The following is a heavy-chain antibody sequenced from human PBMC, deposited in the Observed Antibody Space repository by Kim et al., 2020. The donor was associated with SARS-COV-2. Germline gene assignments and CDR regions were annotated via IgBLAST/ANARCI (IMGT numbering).Heavy chain of an antibody. CDR1: GGSISSSIHY. D-gene: IGHD3-10*01. Sequence: SETLSLTCTVSGGSISSSIHYWSWIRQHPGKGLEWIGYINYSGSTYCNPSLKSRVTISLDTSKNQFSLKLSSVTAADTAVYYCVRSDHHNSGSLPFDCFDLWGQGTMVTVSS. CDR2: INYSGST. J-gene: IGHJ3*01. CDR3: VRSDHHNSGSLPFDCFDL. V-gene: IGHV4-31*03.